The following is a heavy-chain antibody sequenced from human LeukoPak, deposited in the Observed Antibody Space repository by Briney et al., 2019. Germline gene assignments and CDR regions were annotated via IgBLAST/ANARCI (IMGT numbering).Heavy chain of an antibody. J-gene: IGHJ4*03. V-gene: IGHV3-30*18. CDR2: ISYDGSSK. CDR1: GFTFSSYG. CDR3: AKEDSGSYYSFDY. D-gene: IGHD1-26*01. Sequence: GRSLRLSCAASGFTFSSYGMHWVRQAPGKGLEWVAVISYDGSSKYYADSVKGRFTISRDNPKNTLYLEMNSLRAEDTAVYYCAKEDSGSYYSFDYWGQGTTVTVSS.